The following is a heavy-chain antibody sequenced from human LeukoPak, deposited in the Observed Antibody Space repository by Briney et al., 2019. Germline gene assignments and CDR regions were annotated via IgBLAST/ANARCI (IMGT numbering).Heavy chain of an antibody. CDR2: ISYSGST. J-gene: IGHJ4*02. CDR3: AREKTYGDFQFDS. Sequence: SETLSLTCTVSGGSVSSGSYFWSWIRQPPGKGLEWIGYISYSGSTNYNPSLRSRVTMSLDTSKNQFSLKLSSVTASDTAVYYCAREKTYGDFQFDSWGQGTLVTVSS. D-gene: IGHD4-17*01. CDR1: GGSVSSGSYF. V-gene: IGHV4-61*01.